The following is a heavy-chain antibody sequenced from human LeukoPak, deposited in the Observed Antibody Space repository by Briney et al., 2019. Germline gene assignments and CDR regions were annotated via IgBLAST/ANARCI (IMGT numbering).Heavy chain of an antibody. Sequence: PGGSLRLSCAASGFTFSSYAMSWVRQAPGKGLEWVSGISGGGGSTYYADSVNGRFTISRDNSKNTLYLQMNSLGAEDTAVYYCAKGKGSGDYASDYWGQGALVTVSS. D-gene: IGHD4-17*01. J-gene: IGHJ4*02. V-gene: IGHV3-23*01. CDR1: GFTFSSYA. CDR3: AKGKGSGDYASDY. CDR2: ISGGGGST.